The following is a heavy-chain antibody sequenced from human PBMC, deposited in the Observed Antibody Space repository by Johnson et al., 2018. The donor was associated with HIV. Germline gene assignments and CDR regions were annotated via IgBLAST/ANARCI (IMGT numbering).Heavy chain of an antibody. CDR1: GVTISSFG. CDR3: TKETRDSRSAFDI. J-gene: IGHJ3*02. D-gene: IGHD4-11*01. CDR2: IRFDGSDE. Sequence: QMQLVESGGGVVQPGGSPRLSCAASGVTISSFGMHWVRQAPGKGLEWVAFIRFDGSDEYYSNSVKGRFTISRDNSKNTLYLQMNSLRPEDTAVYYCTKETRDSRSAFDIWGQGTMVTVSS. V-gene: IGHV3-30*02.